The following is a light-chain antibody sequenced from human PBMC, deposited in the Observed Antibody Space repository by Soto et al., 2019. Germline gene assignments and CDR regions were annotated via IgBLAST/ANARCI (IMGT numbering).Light chain of an antibody. V-gene: IGKV3-20*01. J-gene: IGKJ1*01. CDR1: QSVSSSY. Sequence: EIVLTQSPGTLSLSPGERATLSCRASQSVSSSYLAWYQQKPGQPPRLLIYGASSRATGIPDRFSGSGSGTDFTLTISRLEPEDFAVYYCQQYGSSGTFGQGTKGDIK. CDR3: QQYGSSGT. CDR2: GAS.